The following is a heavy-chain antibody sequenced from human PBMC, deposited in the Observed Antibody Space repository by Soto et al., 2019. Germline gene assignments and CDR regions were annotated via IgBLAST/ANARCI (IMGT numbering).Heavy chain of an antibody. V-gene: IGHV4-39*01. D-gene: IGHD6-6*01. CDR1: GASITSLYYY. Sequence: SETLSLTCTVSGASITSLYYYWGWIRQPPGKGLEWIGSSYHSGSTCYAPSLMSRVAMSVDTSKNQFSLKLNSVTAADTAVYYCARRGWGSSSFFDYWGQGILVTVSS. CDR3: ARRGWGSSSFFDY. J-gene: IGHJ4*02. CDR2: SYHSGST.